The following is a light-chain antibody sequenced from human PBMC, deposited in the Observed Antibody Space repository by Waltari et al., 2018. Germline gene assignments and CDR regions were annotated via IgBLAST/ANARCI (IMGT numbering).Light chain of an antibody. V-gene: IGLV2-8*01. J-gene: IGLJ3*02. Sequence: SALTQPPSASGSPGQSVTISCTGTSSDVGGYNYVSWYQQHPGKAPKLMIYEVTKRPSGVPDRFSGSKSGNTASLTFSGLQTEDEADYYCSSYAGGSWVFGGGTKLTVL. CDR1: SSDVGGYNY. CDR2: EVT. CDR3: SSYAGGSWV.